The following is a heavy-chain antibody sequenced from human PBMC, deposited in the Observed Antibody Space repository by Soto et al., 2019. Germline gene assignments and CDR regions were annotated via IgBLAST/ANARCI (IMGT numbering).Heavy chain of an antibody. CDR2: ISSGGSA. V-gene: IGHV3-66*01. CDR1: GFTVSSNY. CDR3: ARGHRDGYRSGSLDS. D-gene: IGHD5-12*01. Sequence: GGSLRLSCAASGFTVSSNYMSWVRQAPGKGLDWVSLISSGGSAYYADSVKGRFTISRDTSKNTLSLQMNSLRVEDTAVYYCARGHRDGYRSGSLDSWGRGTLVTVSS. J-gene: IGHJ4*02.